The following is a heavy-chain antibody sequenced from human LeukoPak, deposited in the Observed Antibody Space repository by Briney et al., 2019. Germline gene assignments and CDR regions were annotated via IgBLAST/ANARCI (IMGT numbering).Heavy chain of an antibody. V-gene: IGHV1-46*01. Sequence: GASVKVSCRASGYTFTRYYMHWVRQAPGQGLEWMGIINPSSGSTAYAQEFQGRVTMTRDTSTSTVYMELSSLTSEDTAVYYCARDGSSQHTELHNWVGLWGPGTLVTVSS. J-gene: IGHJ5*02. CDR3: ARDGSSQHTELHNWVGL. D-gene: IGHD1-26*01. CDR1: GYTFTRYY. CDR2: INPSSGST.